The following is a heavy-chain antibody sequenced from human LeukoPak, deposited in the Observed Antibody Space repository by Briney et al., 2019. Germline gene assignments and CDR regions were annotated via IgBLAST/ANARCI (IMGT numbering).Heavy chain of an antibody. CDR2: INPNSGGT. Sequence: ASVKVSCKASGYTFTGYYMHWVRQAPGQGLEWMGWINPNSGGTNYAQKFQGRVTMTRDTSTSTVYMELSSLRSEDTAVYYCARDRGIVGATKDWFDPWGQGTPVTVSS. CDR1: GYTFTGYY. V-gene: IGHV1-2*02. CDR3: ARDRGIVGATKDWFDP. D-gene: IGHD1-26*01. J-gene: IGHJ5*02.